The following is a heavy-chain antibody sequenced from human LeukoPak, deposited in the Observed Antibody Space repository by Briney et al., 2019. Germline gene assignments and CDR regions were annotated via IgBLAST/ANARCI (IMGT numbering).Heavy chain of an antibody. CDR1: EFTLSTYA. D-gene: IGHD6-13*01. CDR2: IRYDGSNK. Sequence: GGSLSPSGPPLEFTLSTYAIPGVGQPPAKGLSGLAFIRYDGSNKYYADSVKGRFTISRDNSKNTLYLQMNSLRAEDTAVYYCATDIAAAGTGGYWGQGTLVTVSS. CDR3: ATDIAAAGTGGY. J-gene: IGHJ4*02. V-gene: IGHV3-30*02.